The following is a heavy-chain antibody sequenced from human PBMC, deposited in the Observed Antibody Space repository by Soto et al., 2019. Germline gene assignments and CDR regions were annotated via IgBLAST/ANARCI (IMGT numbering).Heavy chain of an antibody. Sequence: GASVKVSCKVSGYTLTELFIHWVRQAPGKGLEWMGGFDPEDGETIYAQKFQGRVTMTEDTSTDTAYMELSSLRSEDTAVYYCARDPGWFGEYYWFDPWGQGTLVTVPQ. CDR3: ARDPGWFGEYYWFDP. CDR1: GYTLTELF. J-gene: IGHJ5*02. V-gene: IGHV1-24*01. CDR2: FDPEDGET. D-gene: IGHD3-10*01.